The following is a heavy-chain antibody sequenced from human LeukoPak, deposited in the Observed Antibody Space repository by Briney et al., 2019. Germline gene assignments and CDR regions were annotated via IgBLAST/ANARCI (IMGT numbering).Heavy chain of an antibody. V-gene: IGHV4-4*07. D-gene: IGHD2-2*01. CDR1: GGSISGYY. CDR3: ARHLGSSSFYGDAFNY. CDR2: IYTSAT. Sequence: NPSETLSLTCTVSGGSISGYYWSRIRQPAGKGLEWIGRIYTSATNYNPSLKSRVTMSLDTSKDQFSLRLSSVTAADTAVYYCARHLGSSSFYGDAFNYWGQGSLVTVSS. J-gene: IGHJ4*02.